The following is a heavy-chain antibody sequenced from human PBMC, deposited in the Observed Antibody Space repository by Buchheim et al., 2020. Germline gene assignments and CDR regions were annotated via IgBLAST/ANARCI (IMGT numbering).Heavy chain of an antibody. CDR2: INPSGGST. CDR1: GYTFTSYY. J-gene: IGHJ6*02. D-gene: IGHD2-15*01. CDR3: ARAFRAAAKDVVVVAAPHNYYYGMDV. V-gene: IGHV1-46*01. Sequence: QVQLVQSGAEVKKPGASVKVSCKASGYTFTSYYMHWVRQAPGQGLEWMGIINPSGGSTSYAQKFQGRVTMTRDTSTSTVYMELSSLRSEDTVVYYCARAFRAAAKDVVVVAAPHNYYYGMDVWGQGTT.